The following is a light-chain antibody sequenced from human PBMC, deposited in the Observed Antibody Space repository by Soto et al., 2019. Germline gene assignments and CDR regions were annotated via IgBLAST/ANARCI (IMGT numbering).Light chain of an antibody. J-gene: IGKJ2*01. CDR1: QSVLYNSNNKNY. Sequence: DIVMTQSPDSLAVSLGERATINCKTSQSVLYNSNNKNYLAWYQQKPGQPPLLLIYWASTREFGVPDRFSGSGSGTNITLTISSLQAEDAAVYFCQQYYTTFNTFGQGTKLEIK. CDR3: QQYYTTFNT. CDR2: WAS. V-gene: IGKV4-1*01.